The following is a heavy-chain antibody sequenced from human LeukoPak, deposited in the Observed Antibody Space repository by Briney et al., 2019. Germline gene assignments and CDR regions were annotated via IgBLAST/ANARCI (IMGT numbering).Heavy chain of an antibody. CDR3: ARACYDSSGYYYGYYYGMDV. D-gene: IGHD3-22*01. CDR1: GFTFSSYA. CDR2: ISGFGGST. Sequence: GWSLRLSCAASGFTFSSYAMSWVRQAPGKGPEWVSAISGFGGSTYYADSVKGRLTISRDNSRNTLYLQMNSLRAEDTAVYYCARACYDSSGYYYGYYYGMDVWGQGTTVTVSS. V-gene: IGHV3-23*01. J-gene: IGHJ6*02.